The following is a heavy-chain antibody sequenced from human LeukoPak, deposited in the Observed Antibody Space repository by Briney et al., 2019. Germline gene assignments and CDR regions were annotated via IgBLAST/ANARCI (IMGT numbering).Heavy chain of an antibody. CDR1: ARSFSGYY. J-gene: IGHJ5*02. CDR3: ARHLSEGYYDSSGYPVKWLDP. CDR2: IYHSGSI. Sequence: TLSLTCALYARSFSGYYGSWIRHPPGEGLEWIREIYHSGSINYNPSLRTLVTIPVETSKNHFSLKLSSVTAADTAVFMWARHLSEGYYDSSGYPVKWLDPWGQGNLVTVS. V-gene: IGHV4-34*01. D-gene: IGHD3-22*01.